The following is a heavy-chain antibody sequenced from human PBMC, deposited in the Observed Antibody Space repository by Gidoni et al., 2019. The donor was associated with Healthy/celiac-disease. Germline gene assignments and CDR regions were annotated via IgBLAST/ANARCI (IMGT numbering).Heavy chain of an antibody. D-gene: IGHD4-17*01. V-gene: IGHV3-21*01. CDR2: ISSSSSYI. CDR1: GVTFSSYS. CDR3: ARGRMTTVTLFDY. Sequence: EVQLVESGGGLVKPGGSLRLSCAASGVTFSSYSMNWVRQAPGKGLEWVSSISSSSSYIYYADSVKGRFTISRDNAKNSLYLQMNSLRAEDTAVYYCARGRMTTVTLFDYWGQGTLVTVSS. J-gene: IGHJ4*02.